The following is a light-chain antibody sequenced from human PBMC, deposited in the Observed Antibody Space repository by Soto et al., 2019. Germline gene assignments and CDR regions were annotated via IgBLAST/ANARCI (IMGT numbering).Light chain of an antibody. V-gene: IGKV3-11*01. CDR3: HQRSNWRGLT. CDR2: DAS. J-gene: IGKJ4*01. CDR1: QSVSSY. Sequence: EIVLTQSPATLSLSPGERATLSCRASQSVSSYLAWYQQKPGQAPRLLIYDASNRATGIPARFSGSGSGTDFTLTISSLEPEDFAVYYCHQRSNWRGLTFGGGTKVEIK.